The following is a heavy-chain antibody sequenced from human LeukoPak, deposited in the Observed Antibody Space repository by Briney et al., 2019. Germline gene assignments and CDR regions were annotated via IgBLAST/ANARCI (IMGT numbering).Heavy chain of an antibody. CDR3: ARVLSVAAAGYYFDY. CDR2: IYHSGST. Sequence: PSETLSLTCAVSGGSISSSNWWSWVRQPPGKGLEWIGEIYHSGSTNYNPSLKSRVTISVDKSKNQFSLKLSSVTAADTAVYYCARVLSVAAAGYYFDYWGQGTLVTVSS. V-gene: IGHV4-4*02. CDR1: GGSISSSNW. D-gene: IGHD6-13*01. J-gene: IGHJ4*02.